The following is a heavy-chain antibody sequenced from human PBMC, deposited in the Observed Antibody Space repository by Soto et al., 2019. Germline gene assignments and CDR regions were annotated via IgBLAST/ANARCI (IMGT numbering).Heavy chain of an antibody. V-gene: IGHV4-61*03. CDR3: ARDLRGYSRAFDY. J-gene: IGHJ4*02. D-gene: IGHD5-18*01. CDR1: GDSVGSASYY. Sequence: SSETLSLTCTVSGDSVGSASYYWTWIRQPPGEGLEWIGYISATGSTNYNPSLKSRLSISVDTSKNHFSLRLSSVTAADTAVYYWARDLRGYSRAFDYCGKGTMVAVCS. CDR2: ISATGST.